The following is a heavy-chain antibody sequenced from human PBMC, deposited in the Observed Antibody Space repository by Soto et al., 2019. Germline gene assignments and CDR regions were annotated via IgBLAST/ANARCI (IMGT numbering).Heavy chain of an antibody. Sequence: PSETLSLTCTVSGGSISSSSYYWGWIRQPPGKGLEWIGSIYYSGSTYYNPSLKSRVTISVDTSKNQFSLKLSSVTAADTAVYYCARDELAVAGYYGMDVWGQGTTVTVSS. J-gene: IGHJ6*02. CDR3: ARDELAVAGYYGMDV. CDR2: IYYSGST. D-gene: IGHD6-19*01. V-gene: IGHV4-39*02. CDR1: GGSISSSSYY.